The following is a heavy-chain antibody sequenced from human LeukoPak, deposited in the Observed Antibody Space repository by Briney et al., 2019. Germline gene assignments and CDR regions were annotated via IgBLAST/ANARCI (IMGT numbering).Heavy chain of an antibody. V-gene: IGHV4-59*01. CDR3: AGEMATIIDY. Sequence: SETLSLTXTVSGGSISSYYWSWIRQPPGKGLEWIGYIYYSGSTNYNPSLKSRVTISVDTSKNQFSLKLSSVTAADTAVYYCAGEMATIIDYWGQGTLVTVSS. CDR2: IYYSGST. D-gene: IGHD5-24*01. J-gene: IGHJ4*02. CDR1: GGSISSYY.